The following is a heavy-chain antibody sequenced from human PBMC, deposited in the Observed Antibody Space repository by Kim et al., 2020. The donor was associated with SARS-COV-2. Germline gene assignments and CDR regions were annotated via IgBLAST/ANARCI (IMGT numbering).Heavy chain of an antibody. D-gene: IGHD6-13*01. Sequence: SLKRRGTISVDTSKNQFSLKLSSVTAADTAVYYCARGRKSSSGSNLPGDYWGQGTLVTVSS. V-gene: IGHV4-34*01. J-gene: IGHJ4*02. CDR3: ARGRKSSSGSNLPGDY.